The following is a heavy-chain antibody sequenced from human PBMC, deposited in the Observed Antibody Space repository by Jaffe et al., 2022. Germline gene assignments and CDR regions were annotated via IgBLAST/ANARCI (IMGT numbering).Heavy chain of an antibody. Sequence: QLQLQESGPGLVKPSETLSLTCTVSGGSISSSSYYWGWIRQPPGKGLEWIGSIYYSGSTYYNPSLKSRVTISVDTSKNQFSLKLSSVTAADTAVYYCASGGGYSGYDYDTGDYYYYYYMDVWGKGTTVTVSS. CDR3: ASGGGYSGYDYDTGDYYYYYYMDV. CDR2: IYYSGST. V-gene: IGHV4-39*01. CDR1: GGSISSSSYY. D-gene: IGHD5-12*01. J-gene: IGHJ6*03.